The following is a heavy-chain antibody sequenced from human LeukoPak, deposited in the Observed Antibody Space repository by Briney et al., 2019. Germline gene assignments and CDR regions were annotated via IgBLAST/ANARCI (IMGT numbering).Heavy chain of an antibody. CDR3: ARGVTSYYKDPFGD. CDR2: ISYDGSTT. J-gene: IGHJ4*02. D-gene: IGHD1-26*01. CDR1: GFTFSSYG. V-gene: IGHV3-30*03. Sequence: PGGSLRLSCAASGFTFSSYGMHWVRQAPGKGLEWVAVISYDGSTTAYADSVKGRFTISRDNTKNTLYLQMNSLRAEDTAVYYCARGVTSYYKDPFGDWGQGTLVIVSS.